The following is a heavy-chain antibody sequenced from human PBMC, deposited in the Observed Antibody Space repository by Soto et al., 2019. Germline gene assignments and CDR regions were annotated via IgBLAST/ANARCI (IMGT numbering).Heavy chain of an antibody. CDR3: ARVTAGSTGWDYRWFDP. CDR1: GFTFSSYW. Sequence: VGSLRHSCAASGFTFSSYWMSWVRQAPGKGLEWVANIKQDGSEKYYVDSVKGRFTISRDNAKNSLYLQMNSLRAEDTAVYYCARVTAGSTGWDYRWFDPWGQGTLVTVSS. V-gene: IGHV3-7*03. CDR2: IKQDGSEK. D-gene: IGHD2-2*01. J-gene: IGHJ5*02.